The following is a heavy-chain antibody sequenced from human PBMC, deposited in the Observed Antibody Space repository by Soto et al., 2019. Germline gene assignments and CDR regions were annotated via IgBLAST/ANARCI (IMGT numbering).Heavy chain of an antibody. V-gene: IGHV4-31*03. D-gene: IGHD2-2*01. CDR2: IYYAGST. J-gene: IGHJ6*02. CDR3: VRAPAGSPTFYNGIDV. Sequence: SETLSLTCTVSGDSINRSGYYWSWIRQHPGKGLEWIAYIYYAGSTYYSPSLKSRLTISLDTSKNQFSLHLTSVTAADTAVYYCVRAPAGSPTFYNGIDVWGQGTTVT. CDR1: GDSINRSGYY.